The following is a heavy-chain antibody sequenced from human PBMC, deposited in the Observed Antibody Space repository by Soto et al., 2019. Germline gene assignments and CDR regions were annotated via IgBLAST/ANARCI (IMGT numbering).Heavy chain of an antibody. D-gene: IGHD2-8*01. V-gene: IGHV3-74*01. CDR1: GFTFSSYW. J-gene: IGHJ4*02. Sequence: VGSLRLSCAASGFTFSSYWMHWVRQAPGKGLVWVSRINSDGSSTSYADSVKGRFTISRDNAKNTLYLQMNSLRAEDTAVYYCARVNGDHYFDYWGQGTLVTVSS. CDR2: INSDGSST. CDR3: ARVNGDHYFDY.